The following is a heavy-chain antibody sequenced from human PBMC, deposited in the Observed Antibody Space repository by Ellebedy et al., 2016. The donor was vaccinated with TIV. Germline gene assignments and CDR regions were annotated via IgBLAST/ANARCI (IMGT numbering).Heavy chain of an antibody. CDR1: GGTFSSYA. V-gene: IGHV1-69*13. Sequence: AASVKVSCKASGGTFSSYAITWVRQAPGQGLEWMGGIIPKFGATNYAQKFQGRVTFSADESMSTVYMELSSLRSDDTAVYYCARDVYEHRFIGTTAYYYYGMDVWGQGTTVTVSS. CDR2: IIPKFGAT. CDR3: ARDVYEHRFIGTTAYYYYGMDV. J-gene: IGHJ6*02. D-gene: IGHD1-7*01.